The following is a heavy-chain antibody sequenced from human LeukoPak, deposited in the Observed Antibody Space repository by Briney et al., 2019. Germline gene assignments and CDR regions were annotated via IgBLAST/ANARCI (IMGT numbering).Heavy chain of an antibody. V-gene: IGHV5-51*01. CDR3: ASSSSRYYFDY. D-gene: IGHD6-13*01. Sequence: GESLKISCKGPGYRFTSYWIGWVRQLPGKGLEWLGIIYPGDSDTRYSPSFQGQVTISADKSISTAYLQWSSLKASDTAVYYCASSSSRYYFDYWGQGTLVTVSS. CDR2: IYPGDSDT. J-gene: IGHJ4*02. CDR1: GYRFTSYW.